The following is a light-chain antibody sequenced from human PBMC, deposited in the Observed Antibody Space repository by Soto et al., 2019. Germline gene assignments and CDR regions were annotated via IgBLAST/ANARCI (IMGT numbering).Light chain of an antibody. J-gene: IGKJ1*01. V-gene: IGKV1-39*01. CDR1: QTISSW. Sequence: DSQLTQSPSTLSGSVGDRVTITCRASQTISSWLAWYQQKPGKAPKLLIFAASSLQSGVPSRFSGSRSGPDFTLTISSLQPEDFATYYCQQSYSRPPTFGQGTKVDI. CDR2: AAS. CDR3: QQSYSRPPT.